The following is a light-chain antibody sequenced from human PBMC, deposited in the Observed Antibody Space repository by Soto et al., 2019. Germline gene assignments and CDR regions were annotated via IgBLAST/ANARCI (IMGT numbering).Light chain of an antibody. CDR2: KAS. CDR3: QQYKGYSWT. J-gene: IGKJ1*01. CDR1: QSINSW. V-gene: IGKV1-5*03. Sequence: DIPMTQSPSTLSASVGDRVTITCRASQSINSWLAWYQQKPGKAPKVLIYKASNLESGVPSRFSGSGSGTEFTLTISSLQPDDFATYYCQQYKGYSWTFGQGTKVEIK.